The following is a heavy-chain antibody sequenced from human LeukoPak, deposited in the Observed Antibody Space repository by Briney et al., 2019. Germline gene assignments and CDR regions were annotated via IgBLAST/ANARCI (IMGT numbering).Heavy chain of an antibody. CDR2: ITSSSRYV. D-gene: IGHD3-16*02. CDR1: GFSFSTYN. CDR3: VTHEVTIITRSTFDY. Sequence: PGGSLRLSCEASGFSFSTYNMNWVRQAPGQRLEWISSITSSSRYVFYADSVRGRFTISRDNTKNSLYLQIDSLRAEDTAVYYCVTHEVTIITRSTFDYWGQGTLLTVSS. V-gene: IGHV3-21*01. J-gene: IGHJ4*02.